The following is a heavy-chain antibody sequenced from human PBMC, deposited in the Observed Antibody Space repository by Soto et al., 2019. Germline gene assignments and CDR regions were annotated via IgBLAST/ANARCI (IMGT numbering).Heavy chain of an antibody. CDR3: ATVPLYYDFWSGSSGGYFDY. CDR1: GGGLSGYY. Sequence: EILSLTGAVDGGGLSGYYWSWIRQPPGKGLEWIGEINHSGSTNYNPSLKSRVTISVDTSKNQLSLKLSSVTAADTAVYYCATVPLYYDFWSGSSGGYFDYWGQGTMVTVS. V-gene: IGHV4-34*01. CDR2: INHSGST. J-gene: IGHJ4*02. D-gene: IGHD3-3*01.